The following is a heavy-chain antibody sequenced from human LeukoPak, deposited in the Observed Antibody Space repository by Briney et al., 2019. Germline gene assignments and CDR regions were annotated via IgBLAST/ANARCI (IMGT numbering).Heavy chain of an antibody. CDR2: INHSGST. D-gene: IGHD3-22*01. CDR1: GGSFSGYY. V-gene: IGHV4-34*01. CDR3: ARSSYDDSSGYYYGWFDP. Sequence: PSETLSLTCTVYGGSFSGYYWSWIRQPPGKGLEWIGEINHSGSTNYNPSLKSRVTISVDTSKNQFSLKLSSVTAADTAVYYCARSSYDDSSGYYYGWFDPWGQGTLVTVSS. J-gene: IGHJ5*02.